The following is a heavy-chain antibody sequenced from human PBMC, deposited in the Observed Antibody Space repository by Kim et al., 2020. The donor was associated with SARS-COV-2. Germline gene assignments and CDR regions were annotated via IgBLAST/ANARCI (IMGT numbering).Heavy chain of an antibody. D-gene: IGHD5-12*01. CDR2: INHSGST. CDR1: GGSFSGYY. V-gene: IGHV4-34*01. Sequence: SETLSLTCAVYGGSFSGYYWSWIRQPPGKGLEWIGEINHSGSTNYNPSLKSRVTISVDTSKNQFSLKLSSVTAADTAVYYCARGATIDYWGQGTLVTVSS. CDR3: ARGATIDY. J-gene: IGHJ4*02.